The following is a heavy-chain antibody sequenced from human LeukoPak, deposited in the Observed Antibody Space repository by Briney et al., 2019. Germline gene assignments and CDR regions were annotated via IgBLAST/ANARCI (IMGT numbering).Heavy chain of an antibody. CDR3: ARGGDYGDYVFDY. V-gene: IGHV1-69*13. Sequence: GASVKVSCKASGGTFSSYAISWVRQAPGQGLEWMGGIIPIFGTASYAQKFQGRVTITADESTSTAYMELSSLRSEDTAVYYCARGGDYGDYVFDYWGQGTLVTVSS. CDR2: IIPIFGTA. D-gene: IGHD4-17*01. CDR1: GGTFSSYA. J-gene: IGHJ4*02.